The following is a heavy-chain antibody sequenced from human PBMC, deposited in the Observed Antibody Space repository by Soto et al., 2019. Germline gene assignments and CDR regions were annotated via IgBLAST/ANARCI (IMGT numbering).Heavy chain of an antibody. J-gene: IGHJ4*02. CDR3: ARDYYDSSGYYYGAF. Sequence: EVQLVESGGGVVRPGGSLRLSCAASGFTFDDYGMSWVRQAPGKGLEWVSGINWNGGSTGYAYSVKGRFTISRDNAKNSLHLQMNSLRAEDTALYYCARDYYDSSGYYYGAFWGQGTLVTVSS. CDR2: INWNGGST. V-gene: IGHV3-20*04. D-gene: IGHD3-22*01. CDR1: GFTFDDYG.